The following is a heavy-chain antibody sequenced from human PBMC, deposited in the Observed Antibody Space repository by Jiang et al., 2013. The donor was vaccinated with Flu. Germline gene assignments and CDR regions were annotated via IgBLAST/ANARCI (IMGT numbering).Heavy chain of an antibody. CDR2: INHSGST. Sequence: LLKPSETLSLTCAVYGGSFSGYYWSWIRQPPGKGLEWIGEINHSGSTNYNPSLKSRVTISVDTSKNQFSLKLSSVTAADTAVYYCARGRNWNYNRLDYGMDVWGKGTTVTVSS. J-gene: IGHJ6*04. D-gene: IGHD1-7*01. CDR3: ARGRNWNYNRLDYGMDV. V-gene: IGHV4-34*01. CDR1: GGSFSGYY.